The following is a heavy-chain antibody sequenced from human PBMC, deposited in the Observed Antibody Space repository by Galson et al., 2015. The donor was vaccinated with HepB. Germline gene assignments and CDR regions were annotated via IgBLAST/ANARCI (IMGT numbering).Heavy chain of an antibody. CDR3: ALDTIFGVVKTNYYYYGMDV. D-gene: IGHD3-3*01. CDR1: GFTFSSYA. Sequence: SLRLSCAASGFTFSSYAMHWVRQAPGKGLEWVAVISYDGSNKYYADSVKGRFTISRDNSKNTLYLQMNSLRAEDTAVYYCALDTIFGVVKTNYYYYGMDVWGQGTTVTVSS. CDR2: ISYDGSNK. V-gene: IGHV3-30-3*01. J-gene: IGHJ6*02.